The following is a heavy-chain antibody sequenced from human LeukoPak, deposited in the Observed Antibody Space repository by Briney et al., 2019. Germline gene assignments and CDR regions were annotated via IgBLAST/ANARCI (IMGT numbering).Heavy chain of an antibody. D-gene: IGHD2-15*01. Sequence: PGGSLRLSCAASGFTFDDYAMHWVRQAPGKGLEWVSGISWNSGSIGYADSVKGRFTISRDNAKNSLYLQMNSLRAEDTAVYYCARDYCSGGSCYDEIAFDIWGQGTMVTVSS. CDR2: ISWNSGSI. CDR3: ARDYCSGGSCYDEIAFDI. J-gene: IGHJ3*02. CDR1: GFTFDDYA. V-gene: IGHV3-9*01.